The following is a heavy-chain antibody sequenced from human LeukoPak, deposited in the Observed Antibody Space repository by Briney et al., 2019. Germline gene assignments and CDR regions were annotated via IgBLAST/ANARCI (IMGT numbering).Heavy chain of an antibody. Sequence: GRSLRLSCAASGFTFSSYGMHWVRQAPGKGLEWVAVISYDGSNKYYADSVKGRFTISRDNSKNTLYLQMNSLRAEDTAVYYCAKDHGLAAAGNEGDAFDIWGQGTMVTVSS. D-gene: IGHD6-13*01. J-gene: IGHJ3*02. CDR2: ISYDGSNK. V-gene: IGHV3-30*18. CDR3: AKDHGLAAAGNEGDAFDI. CDR1: GFTFSSYG.